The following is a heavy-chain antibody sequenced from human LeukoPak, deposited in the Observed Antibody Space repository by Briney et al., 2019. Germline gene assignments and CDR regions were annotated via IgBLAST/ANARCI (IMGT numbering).Heavy chain of an antibody. V-gene: IGHV1-2*06. CDR2: IDPNDGGT. J-gene: IGHJ5*02. D-gene: IGHD1-26*01. Sequence: ASVEVSCKASGYTFTGHFIQWVRQAPGHGPEWMGRIDPNDGGTNYAQKFQGRVTMTRDTSISTAYMKLSSLRSDDTAVYYCARGSDSGTPRWFDPWGQGTLVTV. CDR3: ARGSDSGTPRWFDP. CDR1: GYTFTGHF.